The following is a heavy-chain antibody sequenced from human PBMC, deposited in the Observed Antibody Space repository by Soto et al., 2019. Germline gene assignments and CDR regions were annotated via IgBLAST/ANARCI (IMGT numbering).Heavy chain of an antibody. CDR2: INTYNGNR. V-gene: IGHV1-18*01. J-gene: IGHJ4*02. D-gene: IGHD3-22*01. Sequence: QVQLVQSGAELRKPGASVKVSCKASGYSFSSYGINWVRQAPGQGLEWMGWINTYNGNRNYAQKFEDRVTMTTATSTNTVYMALRSLKSDDTAIYYCARDRLRGYDSSGFDSWGQGTLVTVSS. CDR1: GYSFSSYG. CDR3: ARDRLRGYDSSGFDS.